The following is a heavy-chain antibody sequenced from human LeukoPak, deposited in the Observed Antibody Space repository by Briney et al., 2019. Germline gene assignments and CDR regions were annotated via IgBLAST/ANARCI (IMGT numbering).Heavy chain of an antibody. Sequence: SETLSLTCAVYGGSFSGYYWSRIRQPPGKGLEWIGEINHSGSTNYNPSLKSRVTISVDTSKNQFSLKLSSVTAADTAVYYCARAVGSGSYLTYYSYGMDVWGKGTTVTVSS. J-gene: IGHJ6*04. CDR1: GGSFSGYY. CDR2: INHSGST. V-gene: IGHV4-34*01. CDR3: ARAVGSGSYLTYYSYGMDV. D-gene: IGHD3-10*01.